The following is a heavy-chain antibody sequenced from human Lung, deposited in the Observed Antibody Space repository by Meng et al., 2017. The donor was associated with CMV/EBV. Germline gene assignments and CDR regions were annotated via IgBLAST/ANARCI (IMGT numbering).Heavy chain of an antibody. CDR2: IKSKTDGGTT. D-gene: IGHD1-26*01. V-gene: IGHV3-15*01. CDR1: GFTFSNAW. CDR3: TTGRDVGATTGP. Sequence: GGSXRLXXAASGFTFSNAWMSWVRQAPGKGLEWVGRIKSKTDGGTTDYAAPVKGRFTISRDDSKNTLYLQMNSLKTEDTAVYYCTTGRDVGATTGPWGQGXLVTVSS. J-gene: IGHJ5*02.